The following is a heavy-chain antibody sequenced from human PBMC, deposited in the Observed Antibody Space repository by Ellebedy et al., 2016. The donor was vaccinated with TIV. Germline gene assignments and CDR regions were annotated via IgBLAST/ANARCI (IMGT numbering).Heavy chain of an antibody. J-gene: IGHJ6*02. V-gene: IGHV1-2*02. CDR1: GYTFTAYY. CDR3: ERVKQILAQGQTYGLDV. CDR2: INPSSGST. D-gene: IGHD3-3*02. Sequence: AASVKVSCKASGYTFTAYYIHWVRQAPGQGLEWMGWINPSSGSTIYAQKFQGRVSVARDTSITKAYLELSRLTSYDTAMYYWERVKQILAQGQTYGLDVWGRGTTVTVSS.